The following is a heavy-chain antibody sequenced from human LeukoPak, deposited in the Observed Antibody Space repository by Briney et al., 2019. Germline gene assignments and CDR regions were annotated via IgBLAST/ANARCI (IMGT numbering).Heavy chain of an antibody. Sequence: GGSLRLSCAASGFTFSNAWMSWVRQAPGKGLEWVGRIKSKADGGTTDYAAPVKGRFTISRDDSKNTLYLQMNSLKTEDTAVYYCTTEFRIAVAWREYYFDYWGQGTLVTVSS. V-gene: IGHV3-15*01. CDR2: IKSKADGGTT. D-gene: IGHD6-19*01. J-gene: IGHJ4*02. CDR1: GFTFSNAW. CDR3: TTEFRIAVAWREYYFDY.